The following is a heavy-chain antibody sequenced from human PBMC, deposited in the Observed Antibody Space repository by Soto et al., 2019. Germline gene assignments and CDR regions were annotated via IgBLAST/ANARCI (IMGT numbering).Heavy chain of an antibody. CDR1: GGSFSGYY. D-gene: IGHD5-12*01. J-gene: IGHJ4*02. Sequence: SETLSLTCAVYGGSFSGYYWSWIRQHPGKGLEWIGYIYYSGSTYYNPSLKSRVTISVDTSKNQFSLKLSSVTAADTAVYYCARGGWLTAYWGQGTLVTVSS. CDR3: ARGGWLTAY. V-gene: IGHV4-31*11. CDR2: IYYSGST.